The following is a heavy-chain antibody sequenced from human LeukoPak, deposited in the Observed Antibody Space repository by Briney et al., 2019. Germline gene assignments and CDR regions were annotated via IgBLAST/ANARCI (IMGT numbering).Heavy chain of an antibody. CDR1: GFTVSSNY. V-gene: IGHV3-66*01. Sequence: GGSLRLSCAASGFTVSSNYMSWVRQAPGKGLEGVSVIYSGGSTYYADAVKGRFTISRDNSKNTLYLQMNSLRAEDTAVYYCARGSYVWGSYRLYYFDYWGQGTLVTVSS. J-gene: IGHJ4*02. D-gene: IGHD3-16*02. CDR3: ARGSYVWGSYRLYYFDY. CDR2: IYSGGST.